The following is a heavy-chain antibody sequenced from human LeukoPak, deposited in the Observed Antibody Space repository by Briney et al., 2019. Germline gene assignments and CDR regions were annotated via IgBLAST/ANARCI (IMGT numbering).Heavy chain of an antibody. Sequence: GGSLRLSCAASGFTFSSYEMNWVRQAPGKGLEWVSYISSSGGTIYYADSVKGRFTISRDNAKNTLYLQMNSLRAEDTAVYYCARDEWVGATTLDYWGQGTLVTVSS. J-gene: IGHJ4*02. CDR3: ARDEWVGATTLDY. CDR2: ISSSGGTI. V-gene: IGHV3-48*03. D-gene: IGHD1-26*01. CDR1: GFTFSSYE.